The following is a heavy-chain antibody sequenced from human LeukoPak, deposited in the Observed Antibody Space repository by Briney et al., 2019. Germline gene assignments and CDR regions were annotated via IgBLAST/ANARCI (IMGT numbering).Heavy chain of an antibody. Sequence: RGSLRLSCAASGFTFISYSMNWVRRAPGKGLEWVSSISSHSSYIYYADSVKGRFTISRDNAKNSLYLQMDSLRAEDTAVYYCARQDYYVMDVWGQGTTLTVSS. CDR2: ISSHSSYI. J-gene: IGHJ6*02. CDR1: GFTFISYS. CDR3: ARQDYYVMDV. V-gene: IGHV3-21*01.